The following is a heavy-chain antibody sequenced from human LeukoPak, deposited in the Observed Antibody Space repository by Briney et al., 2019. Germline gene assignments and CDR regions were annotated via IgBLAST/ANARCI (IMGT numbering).Heavy chain of an antibody. Sequence: GGSLRLSCAASGFTFSSYSMNWVRQAPGKGLEWVSSISSSSSYIYYADSVKGRFTISRDNAKNSLYLQMNSLRAEDTAVYYCARAPVVTPRFDYWGQGTLVTVSS. CDR3: ARAPVVTPRFDY. V-gene: IGHV3-21*01. CDR2: ISSSSSYI. D-gene: IGHD4-23*01. J-gene: IGHJ4*02. CDR1: GFTFSSYS.